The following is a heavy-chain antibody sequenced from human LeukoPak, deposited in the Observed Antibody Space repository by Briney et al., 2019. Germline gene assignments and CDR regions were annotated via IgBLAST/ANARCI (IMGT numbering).Heavy chain of an antibody. Sequence: GESLKISCKGSGYRFTSYWIGWVRQMPGKGLEWMGIIYPGDSDTRYSPSFQGQVAISADKSISTAYLQWSSLRASDTAVYYCARSYSSSTTDLDYWGQGTLVTVSS. D-gene: IGHD6-13*01. V-gene: IGHV5-51*01. CDR3: ARSYSSSTTDLDY. CDR2: IYPGDSDT. J-gene: IGHJ4*02. CDR1: GYRFTSYW.